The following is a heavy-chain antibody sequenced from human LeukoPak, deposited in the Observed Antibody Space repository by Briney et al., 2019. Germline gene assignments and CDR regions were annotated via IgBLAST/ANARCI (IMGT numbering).Heavy chain of an antibody. J-gene: IGHJ3*02. CDR1: GFTVSSNY. CDR3: ASEKWDAFDI. CDR2: IYSGGST. Sequence: GGSLRLSCAASGFTVSSNYMSWVRQAPGKGLEWVSVIYSGGSTYYADSVKGRFTISRDNSKNTLYLQMNSLRTEDTAVYYCASEKWDAFDIWGQGTMVTVSS. D-gene: IGHD2-8*01. V-gene: IGHV3-53*01.